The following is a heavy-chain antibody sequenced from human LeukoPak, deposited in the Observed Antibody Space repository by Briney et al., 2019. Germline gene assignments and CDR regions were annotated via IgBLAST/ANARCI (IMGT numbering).Heavy chain of an antibody. CDR1: RFTFSNYW. CDR3: TRDASGYATN. J-gene: IGHJ4*02. CDR2: INQDGGEK. D-gene: IGHD3-16*01. Sequence: PGGSLRLSCAASRFTFSNYWMSWVRQAPGKGLEWVANINQDGGEKYYVDSVKGRFTISRDNAKNSLYLQMSSLRGEDTAVYYCTRDASGYATNWGQGTLVTVSS. V-gene: IGHV3-7*04.